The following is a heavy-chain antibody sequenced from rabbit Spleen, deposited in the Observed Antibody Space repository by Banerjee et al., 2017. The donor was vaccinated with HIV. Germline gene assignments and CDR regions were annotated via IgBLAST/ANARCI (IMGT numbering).Heavy chain of an antibody. D-gene: IGHD1-1*01. V-gene: IGHV1S40*01. CDR1: GVSFSNYNF. CDR2: IDTGSRDFT. CDR3: ARGFASSSGYYLNL. Sequence: LVESGGDLVQPGASLTLTCTASGVSFSNYNFMCWVRQAPGKGLEWIACIDTGSRDFTYYASWAKGRFTISKTSSTTVTLQMTSLTASDTATYFCARGFASSSGYYLNLWGPGTLVTVS. J-gene: IGHJ4*01.